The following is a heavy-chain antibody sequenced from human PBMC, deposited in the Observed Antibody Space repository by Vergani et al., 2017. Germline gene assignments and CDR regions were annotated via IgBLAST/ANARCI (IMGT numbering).Heavy chain of an antibody. J-gene: IGHJ5*02. D-gene: IGHD3-10*01. CDR1: GWSITSGSFY. Sequence: QVQLHESGPGLVKPSQTLSLTCTVSGWSITSGSFYWSWIRQPAGKGLEGIGQIHSSGTTNYNPSLKSRVTLSVDTSKNQLALRMTSVTAADTAVYYCARDSWTSELRGVYWFDTWDQGTLVSVSS. CDR3: ARDSWTSELRGVYWFDT. V-gene: IGHV4-61*02. CDR2: IHSSGTT.